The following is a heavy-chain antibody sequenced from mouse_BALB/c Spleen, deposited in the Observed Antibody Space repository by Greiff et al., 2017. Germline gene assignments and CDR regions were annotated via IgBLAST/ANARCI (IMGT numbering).Heavy chain of an antibody. J-gene: IGHJ4*01. CDR1: GYSITSGYY. CDR3: ARGATYGSSYGYAMDY. Sequence: ESGPGLVKPSQSLSLTCSVTGYSITSGYYWNWIRQFPGNKLEWMGYISYDGSNNYNPSLQNRISITRDTSKNQFFLKLNSVTTEDTATYYCARGATYGSSYGYAMDYWGQGTSVTVSS. CDR2: ISYDGSN. V-gene: IGHV3-6*02. D-gene: IGHD1-1*01.